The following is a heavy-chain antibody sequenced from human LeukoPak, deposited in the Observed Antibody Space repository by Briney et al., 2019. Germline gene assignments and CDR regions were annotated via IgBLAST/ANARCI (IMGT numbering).Heavy chain of an antibody. CDR3: AKGDCNGECYLIDA. CDR1: GFSSYHYY. CDR2: LTWNGTII. V-gene: IGHV3-9*01. Sequence: GGSLRLSCAACGFSSYHYYMHWVRQDPGRGVVWVSGLTWNGTIIDYADSVKGRFTISSDNAKNFLYMEMTSLRDGDTAWYYCAKGDCNGECYLIDAWGQGTMVTVSS. D-gene: IGHD2-8*01. J-gene: IGHJ5*02.